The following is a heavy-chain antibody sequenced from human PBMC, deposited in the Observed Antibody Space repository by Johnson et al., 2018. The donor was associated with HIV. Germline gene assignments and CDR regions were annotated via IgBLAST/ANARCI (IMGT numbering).Heavy chain of an antibody. CDR3: AKSLPGYDAFDI. D-gene: IGHD5-12*01. J-gene: IGHJ3*02. CDR2: IRYDGSNK. V-gene: IGHV3-30*02. Sequence: QVQLVESGGGVVQPGRSLRLSCAASQFTFSNYGMHWVRQAPGKGLEWVAFIRYDGSNKYYADSVKGRFTIFRDNSKNTLYLQMNSLRAEDTAVYYCAKSLPGYDAFDIWGQGQWSPSLQ. CDR1: QFTFSNYG.